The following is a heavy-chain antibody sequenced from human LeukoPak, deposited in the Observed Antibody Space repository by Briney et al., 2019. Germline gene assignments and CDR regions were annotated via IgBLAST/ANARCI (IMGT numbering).Heavy chain of an antibody. CDR2: IRSQVNSYAT. J-gene: IGHJ4*02. CDR3: AKNGGSMTTVVTSIGY. V-gene: IGHV3-73*01. D-gene: IGHD4-17*01. CDR1: GFTFSGSA. Sequence: GGSLRLSCAASGFTFSGSAVHWVRQASGKGLEWLGRIRSQVNSYATAYAASVKGRFTISRDDSKNTAFLQMNSLKTDDTAVYYCAKNGGSMTTVVTSIGYWGQGTLVTVSS.